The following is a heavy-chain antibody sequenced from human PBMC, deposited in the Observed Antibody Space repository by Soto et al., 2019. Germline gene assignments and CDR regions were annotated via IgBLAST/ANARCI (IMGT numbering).Heavy chain of an antibody. CDR1: GYTFTGYY. D-gene: IGHD6-13*01. J-gene: IGHJ4*02. CDR3: ARDRWQFDY. V-gene: IGHV1-46*03. CDR2: INPSSGST. Sequence: GSSVKVSCKASGYTFTGYYMHWVRQAPGQGLEWMGIINPSSGSTTYAQKFQGRVTMTRDTSTSTLYVELSSLRSEDTAVYYCARDRWQFDYWGQGSLVTVSS.